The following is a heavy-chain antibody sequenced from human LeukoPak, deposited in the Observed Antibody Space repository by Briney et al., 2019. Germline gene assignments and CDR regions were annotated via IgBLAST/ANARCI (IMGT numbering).Heavy chain of an antibody. CDR3: AIIYGPGSYYLDY. J-gene: IGHJ4*02. CDR2: ISHGGSNK. CDR1: GFTFSSYG. D-gene: IGHD3-10*01. Sequence: GRSLRLSCAASGFTFSSYGMHWVRQAPGKGLEWVAVISHGGSNKYYTDSVKGRFTISRDNSENTLYLQMNSLRAEDTAVYYCAIIYGPGSYYLDYWGQGTLVTVSS. V-gene: IGHV3-30*03.